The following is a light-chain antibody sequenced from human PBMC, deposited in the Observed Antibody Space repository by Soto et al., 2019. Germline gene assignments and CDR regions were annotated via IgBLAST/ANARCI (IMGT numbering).Light chain of an antibody. J-gene: IGLJ2*01. Sequence: QSVLTQPPSASGTPGQRVTISCSGSSSNIGSNTVNWYQQLPGTAPKLLIHTNNQRPSGVPYRFSGSKSGTSASLAISGLQSEDEADYHCAAWDDSLNAVVFGGGTKLTVL. CDR2: TNN. V-gene: IGLV1-44*01. CDR1: SSNIGSNT. CDR3: AAWDDSLNAVV.